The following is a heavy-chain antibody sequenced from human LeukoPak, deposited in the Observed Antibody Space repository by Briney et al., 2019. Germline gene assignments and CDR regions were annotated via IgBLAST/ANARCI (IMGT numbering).Heavy chain of an antibody. CDR2: INRSGST. D-gene: IGHD3-22*01. CDR3: ARGEFAYYYDSSGPAGY. Sequence: SETLSLTCAVYGGSFSGYYRSWIRQPPGKGLEWIGEINRSGSTNYNPSLKSRVTISVDTSKNQFSLKLSSVTAADTAVYYCARGEFAYYYDSSGPAGYWGQGTLVTVSS. CDR1: GGSFSGYY. V-gene: IGHV4-34*01. J-gene: IGHJ4*02.